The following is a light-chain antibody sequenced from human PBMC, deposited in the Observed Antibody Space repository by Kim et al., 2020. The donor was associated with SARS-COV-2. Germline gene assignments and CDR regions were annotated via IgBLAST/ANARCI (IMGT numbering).Light chain of an antibody. V-gene: IGLV3-1*01. CDR3: QAWDSSTVV. J-gene: IGLJ2*01. CDR2: QDS. Sequence: VSPGQTASLTCSGDKLGDKYASWYQQKPGQSPVLVIYQDSKRPSGIPERFSGSNSGNTATLTISGTQAMDEADYYCQAWDSSTVVFGGGTQLTVL. CDR1: KLGDKY.